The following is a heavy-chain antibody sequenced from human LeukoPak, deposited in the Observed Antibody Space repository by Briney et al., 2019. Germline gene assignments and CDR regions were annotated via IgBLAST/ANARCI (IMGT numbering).Heavy chain of an antibody. V-gene: IGHV4-34*01. CDR3: ARGDYSGYGSFFDY. D-gene: IGHD5-12*01. CDR2: INHSGST. Sequence: SETLSLTCAVYGGSFSGYYWSWIRQPPGKGLVWIGEINHSGSTNYNPSLKSRVTISVDTSKNQFSLKLSSVTAADTAVYYCARGDYSGYGSFFDYWGQGTLVTVSS. J-gene: IGHJ4*02. CDR1: GGSFSGYY.